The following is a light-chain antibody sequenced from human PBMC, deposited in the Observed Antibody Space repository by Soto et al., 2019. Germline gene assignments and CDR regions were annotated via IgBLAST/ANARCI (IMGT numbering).Light chain of an antibody. J-gene: IGLJ1*01. CDR3: MSYAGGNRFV. Sequence: QSVLTQPPSASGSPGQSVTISCAGTINDVGGYNYVSWYQQHPGEVPQLMIYQVTKRPSGVPDRFSASKSDTTASLTISGLQAEDEGDYYCMSYAGGNRFVFGTGTKVTVL. CDR1: INDVGGYNY. V-gene: IGLV2-8*01. CDR2: QVT.